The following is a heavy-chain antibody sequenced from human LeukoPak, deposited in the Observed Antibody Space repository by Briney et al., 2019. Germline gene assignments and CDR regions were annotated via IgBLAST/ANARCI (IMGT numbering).Heavy chain of an antibody. CDR1: GFTFDYYT. CDR2: ISWDGGST. Sequence: AGGSLRLSCAASGFTFDYYTMHWVRQAPGKGLEWVSLISWDGGSTYYADSVKGRFTISRDNSKNSLYLQMNSLRTEDTALYYCAKGGGYSGYDSPFYWGQGTLVTVSS. CDR3: AKGGGYSGYDSPFY. J-gene: IGHJ4*02. D-gene: IGHD5-12*01. V-gene: IGHV3-43*01.